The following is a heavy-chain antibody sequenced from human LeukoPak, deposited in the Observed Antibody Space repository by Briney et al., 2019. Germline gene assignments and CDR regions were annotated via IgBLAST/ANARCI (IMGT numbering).Heavy chain of an antibody. Sequence: PSETLSLTCTVSGYSVSSGYYWTWIRQPPGKGLEWIGEINHSGRTNYNPSLKSRVIMSVDTSKNQFSLKLSSVTAADTAVYYCARPLGYCSDSRCPQSWFDPWGQGTLVTVSS. D-gene: IGHD2-15*01. CDR1: GYSVSSGYY. V-gene: IGHV4-38-2*02. CDR2: INHSGRT. CDR3: ARPLGYCSDSRCPQSWFDP. J-gene: IGHJ5*02.